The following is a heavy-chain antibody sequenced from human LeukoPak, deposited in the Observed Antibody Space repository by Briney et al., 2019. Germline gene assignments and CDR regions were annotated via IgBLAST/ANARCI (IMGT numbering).Heavy chain of an antibody. CDR3: ARVGYSSSWYDY. Sequence: GGSLRLSCAASGFTFSSYDMRWVRQATGKGLEWVSAIGTAGDTYYPGSVKGRFTISRENAKNSLYLQMNSLRAGDTAVYYCARVGYSSSWYDYWGQGTLVTVSS. CDR2: IGTAGDT. J-gene: IGHJ4*02. CDR1: GFTFSSYD. D-gene: IGHD6-13*01. V-gene: IGHV3-13*01.